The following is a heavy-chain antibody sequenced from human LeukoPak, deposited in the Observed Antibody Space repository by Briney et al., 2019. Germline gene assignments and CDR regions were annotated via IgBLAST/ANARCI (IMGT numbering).Heavy chain of an antibody. CDR2: ISSSSSYI. CDR3: ARVDSGYSGYGPFLN. Sequence: GGSLRLSCAASGFTFSSYSMNWVRQAPGKGLEWVSSISSSSSYIYYADSVKGRFTISRDNAKNSLYLQMNSLRAEDTAVYYCARVDSGYSGYGPFLNWGQGTLVTDSS. V-gene: IGHV3-21*01. J-gene: IGHJ4*02. D-gene: IGHD5-12*01. CDR1: GFTFSSYS.